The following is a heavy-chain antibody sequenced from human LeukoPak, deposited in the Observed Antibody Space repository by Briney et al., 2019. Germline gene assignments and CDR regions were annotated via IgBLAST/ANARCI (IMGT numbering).Heavy chain of an antibody. J-gene: IGHJ4*02. CDR3: IATDYYDSSGYSSLDY. Sequence: QPGGSLRLSCAASGFTFSSYGMHWVRQAPGKGLEWVAVIWCDGSNKYYADSVKGRFTISRDNSKNTLYLQMNSLRAEDTAVYYCIATDYYDSSGYSSLDYWGQGTLVTVSS. CDR1: GFTFSSYG. D-gene: IGHD3-22*01. V-gene: IGHV3-33*01. CDR2: IWCDGSNK.